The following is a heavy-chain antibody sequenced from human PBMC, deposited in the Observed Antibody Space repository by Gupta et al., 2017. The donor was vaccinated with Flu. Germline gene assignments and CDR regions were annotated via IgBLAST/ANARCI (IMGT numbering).Heavy chain of an antibody. J-gene: IGHJ6*02. CDR3: ARVYCNSNKCYEAFYNGLDV. Sequence: QVQLVESGGGVMKPGRSLRLPCAASGFTFNSSAMHWVRQAPGKGLQWVAVIWSDGSNKYYEDSVKGRFSISRDNSKNTMFLEMNNLRVDDTAVYYCARVYCNSNKCYEAFYNGLDVWGQGTTVIVSS. D-gene: IGHD2/OR15-2a*01. CDR2: IWSDGSNK. V-gene: IGHV3-33*01. CDR1: GFTFNSSA.